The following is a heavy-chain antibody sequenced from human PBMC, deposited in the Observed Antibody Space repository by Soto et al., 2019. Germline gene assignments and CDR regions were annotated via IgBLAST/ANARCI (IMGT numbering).Heavy chain of an antibody. J-gene: IGHJ4*02. CDR3: AKEGGNYDSSGYWDFDY. V-gene: IGHV3-30*18. CDR1: GFTFSSYG. D-gene: IGHD3-22*01. Sequence: QVQLVESGGGVVQPGRSLRLSCAASGFTFSSYGMHWVRQAPGKGLEWVAVISYDGSNKYYADSVKGRFTISRDNSKNTLYLQMNSLRAEDAAVYYCAKEGGNYDSSGYWDFDYWGQGTLVTLSS. CDR2: ISYDGSNK.